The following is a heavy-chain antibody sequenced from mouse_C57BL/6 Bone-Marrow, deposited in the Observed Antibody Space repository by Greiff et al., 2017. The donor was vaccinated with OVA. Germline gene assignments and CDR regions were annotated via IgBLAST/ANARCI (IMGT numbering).Heavy chain of an antibody. Sequence: VQLKQSGPELVKPGDSVKISCKASGYSFTGYFMNWVMQSHGKSLEWIGRINPYNGDTFYNQKFKGKATLTVDKSSSTAHMELRSLTSEDSAVYYCARSNRSWYFDVWGTGTTVTVSS. J-gene: IGHJ1*03. CDR3: ARSNRSWYFDV. CDR1: GYSFTGYF. CDR2: INPYNGDT. V-gene: IGHV1-20*01. D-gene: IGHD2-14*01.